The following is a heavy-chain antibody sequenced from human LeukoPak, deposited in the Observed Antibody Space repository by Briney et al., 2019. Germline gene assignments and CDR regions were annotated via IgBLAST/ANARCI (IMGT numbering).Heavy chain of an antibody. Sequence: GGSLRLSCAASGFTFSSYGMHWVRQAPGKGLEWAAVIWYDGSNKYYADSVKGRFTISRDNSKNTLYLQMNSLKAEDTAVYYCAKNPDYDVLTGTSFDYWGQGALVTVSS. CDR3: AKNPDYDVLTGTSFDY. J-gene: IGHJ4*02. CDR2: IWYDGSNK. V-gene: IGHV3-33*06. D-gene: IGHD3-9*01. CDR1: GFTFSSYG.